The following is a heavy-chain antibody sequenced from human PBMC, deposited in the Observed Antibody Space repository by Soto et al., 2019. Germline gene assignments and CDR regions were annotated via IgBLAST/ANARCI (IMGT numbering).Heavy chain of an antibody. D-gene: IGHD1-1*01. CDR2: ISAHNGNI. Sequence: QVHLVQSGAEVKKPGASVKVSCKASGYTFTSYGITWVRQAPGQGLEWMGWISAHNGNIDYAQKLQGRVIVTRDTSTSTTYMELRSLISDDTAVYYCVRGRYGDYWGQGALVTVSS. CDR3: VRGRYGDY. V-gene: IGHV1-18*01. CDR1: GYTFTSYG. J-gene: IGHJ4*02.